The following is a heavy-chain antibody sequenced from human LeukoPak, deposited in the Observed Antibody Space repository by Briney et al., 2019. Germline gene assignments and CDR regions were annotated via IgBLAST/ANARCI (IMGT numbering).Heavy chain of an antibody. D-gene: IGHD3-22*01. J-gene: IGHJ4*02. V-gene: IGHV4-59*01. Sequence: SETLSLPCTVSGCSFSSYYRSWMRQPPGKGLEWIGYIYYSGSTNYNPSLKSRVTISVDTSKNQSSLTLRPVTAADTAVYYSARDQLGGYYYDYWGQGTLVTVSS. CDR1: GCSFSSYY. CDR3: ARDQLGGYYYDY. CDR2: IYYSGST.